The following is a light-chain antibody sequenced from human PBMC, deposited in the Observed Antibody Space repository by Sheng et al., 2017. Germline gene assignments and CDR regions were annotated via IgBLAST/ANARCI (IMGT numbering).Light chain of an antibody. V-gene: IGLV2-14*03. CDR3: SSYVTGSTCV. CDR1: SSDIGGYNY. Sequence: QSALTQPASVSGSPGQSITISCSGTSSDIGGYNYVSWYQHHPGKAPKLIIYDVNYRPAGVSYRISGSKSDNTASLTISGLQAEDEAHYYCSSYVTGSTCVFGGGTKVTVL. J-gene: IGLJ3*02. CDR2: DVN.